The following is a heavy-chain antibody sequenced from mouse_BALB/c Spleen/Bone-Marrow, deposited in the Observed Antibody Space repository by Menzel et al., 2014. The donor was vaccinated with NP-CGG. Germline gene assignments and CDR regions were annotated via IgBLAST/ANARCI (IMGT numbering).Heavy chain of an antibody. J-gene: IGHJ3*01. D-gene: IGHD1-2*01. CDR2: INPDSSTI. Sequence: VQLKESGGGLVQPGGSLKLPCAASGFDFXRYWMTWVRQAPGKGLEWIGEINPDSSTINYTPSLKDKFIISRDNAKNTLYLQMRKVRSEDTALYYCAKNYYYSYVAYWGQGTLVTVSA. V-gene: IGHV4-1*02. CDR3: AKNYYYSYVAY. CDR1: GFDFXRYW.